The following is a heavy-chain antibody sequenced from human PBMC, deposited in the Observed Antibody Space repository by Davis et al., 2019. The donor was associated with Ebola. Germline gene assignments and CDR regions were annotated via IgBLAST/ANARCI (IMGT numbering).Heavy chain of an antibody. CDR1: GGSISSSNW. D-gene: IGHD6-13*01. Sequence: MPSETLSLTCAVSGGSISSSNWWSWVRQPPGKGLEWIGEIYHSGSTNYNPSLKSRVTISVDKSKNQFSLKLSSVTAADTAVYYCARGAPGRSSSWYERGRDYWGQGTLVTVSS. V-gene: IGHV4-4*02. CDR3: ARGAPGRSSSWYERGRDY. J-gene: IGHJ4*02. CDR2: IYHSGST.